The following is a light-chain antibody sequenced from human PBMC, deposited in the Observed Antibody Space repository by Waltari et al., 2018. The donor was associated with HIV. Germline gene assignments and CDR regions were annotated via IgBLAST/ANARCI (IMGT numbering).Light chain of an antibody. J-gene: IGKJ2*01. CDR1: QRSSSW. Sequence: DTLMTQSPSILSASVGDRVITPCRASQRSSSWLPWYQHKPGAAPKLLIYKASVLEGGVPSRFSGSGSGTEFTLNITNLQPDDFATYYCQHYSSSPYTFGQGTNLEIK. CDR3: QHYSSSPYT. CDR2: KAS. V-gene: IGKV1-5*03.